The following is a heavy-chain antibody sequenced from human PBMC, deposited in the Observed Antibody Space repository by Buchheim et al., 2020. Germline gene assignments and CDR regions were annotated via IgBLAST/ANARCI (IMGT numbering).Heavy chain of an antibody. V-gene: IGHV3-33*01. J-gene: IGHJ4*02. CDR3: ARELGPYCGGDCPIDY. D-gene: IGHD2-21*02. Sequence: QVQLVESGGGVVQPGRSLRLSCAASGFTFSSYGMHWVRQAPGKGLEWVAVIWYDGSNKYYADSVKGRFTISRDNSKNTLYLQMNSLRAEDTAVYYCARELGPYCGGDCPIDYWGQGTL. CDR1: GFTFSSYG. CDR2: IWYDGSNK.